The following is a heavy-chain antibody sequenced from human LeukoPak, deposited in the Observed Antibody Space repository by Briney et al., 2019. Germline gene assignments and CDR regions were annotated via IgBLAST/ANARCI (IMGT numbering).Heavy chain of an antibody. V-gene: IGHV3-53*01. CDR1: GFTFSTYA. CDR3: ARRGSGSYYNDY. Sequence: GGSLRLSCAASGFTFSTYAMHWVRQAPGKGLEWVSVIYSGGSTYYADSVKGRFTISRDNSKNTLYLQMNSLRAEDTAVYYCARRGSGSYYNDYWGQGTLVTVSS. J-gene: IGHJ4*02. CDR2: IYSGGST. D-gene: IGHD3-10*01.